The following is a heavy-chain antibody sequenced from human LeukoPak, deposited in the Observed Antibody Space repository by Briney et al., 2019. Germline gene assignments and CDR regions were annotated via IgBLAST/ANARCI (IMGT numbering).Heavy chain of an antibody. Sequence: GGPLRLSCAASGFPLDDHGMSWVRQAPRKGLAWVSGINWNGGSTGYADSVKGRFTISRDNAKNSLYLQMNSLSAEDTALYYCAAGDRNGWYFDYWGQGTLVTVSS. V-gene: IGHV3-20*04. CDR3: AAGDRNGWYFDY. J-gene: IGHJ4*02. CDR2: INWNGGST. D-gene: IGHD6-19*01. CDR1: GFPLDDHG.